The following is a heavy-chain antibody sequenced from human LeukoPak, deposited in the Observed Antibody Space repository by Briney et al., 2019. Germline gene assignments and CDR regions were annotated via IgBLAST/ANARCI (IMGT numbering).Heavy chain of an antibody. D-gene: IGHD6-13*01. CDR2: ISYDGNNN. CDR3: ARDRDIAAPGSSFDY. V-gene: IGHV3-30-3*01. J-gene: IGHJ4*02. CDR1: GFTFSSYT. Sequence: PGGSLRLSCAASGFTFSSYTMNWVRQAPGKGLEWVAVISYDGNNNYYAGSVKGRFTISRDNSKNTLYLQMNSLRADDTAVYYCARDRDIAAPGSSFDYWGQGTLVTVSS.